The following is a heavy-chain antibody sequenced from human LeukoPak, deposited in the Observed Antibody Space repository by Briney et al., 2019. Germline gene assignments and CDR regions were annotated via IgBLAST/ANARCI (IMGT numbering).Heavy chain of an antibody. J-gene: IGHJ5*02. D-gene: IGHD6-6*01. CDR3: ARHPGGTLVRGRGWFDP. CDR2: IYYSGST. Sequence: SETLSLTCIVSGVSISSSSYYWGWIRQPPGKGLEWNGSIYYSGSTYYNPSLKSRVTISVDTSKNQFSLKLSSVTAADTAVYYCARHPGGTLVRGRGWFDPWGQGTLVTVSS. CDR1: GVSISSSSYY. V-gene: IGHV4-39*01.